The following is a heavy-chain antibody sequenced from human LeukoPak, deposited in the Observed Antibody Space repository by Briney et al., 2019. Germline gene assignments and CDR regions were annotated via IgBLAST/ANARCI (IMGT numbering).Heavy chain of an antibody. Sequence: SETLSLTCTVSGGSISSYYWSWIRQPPGKGLEWIGYIYYSGSTNYNPSLKSRVTISVDTSKNQFSLKLSSVTAADTAVYYCASYSYYYDSSGYFDYWGQGTLVTASS. D-gene: IGHD3-22*01. V-gene: IGHV4-59*01. CDR1: GGSISSYY. J-gene: IGHJ4*02. CDR3: ASYSYYYDSSGYFDY. CDR2: IYYSGST.